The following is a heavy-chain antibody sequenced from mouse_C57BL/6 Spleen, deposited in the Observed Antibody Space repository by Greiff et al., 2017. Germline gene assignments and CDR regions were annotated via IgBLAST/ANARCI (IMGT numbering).Heavy chain of an antibody. D-gene: IGHD2-4*01. V-gene: IGHV1-74*01. J-gene: IGHJ3*01. Sequence: QVQLQQPGAELVKPGASVKVSCKASGYTFTSYWMHWVKQRPGQGLEWIGRIHPSDSDTNYNQKFKGKATLTVDKSSSTAYMQLSSLTSEDSAVYYCAINPRYYDYDGGPFFAYWGQGTLVTVSA. CDR2: IHPSDSDT. CDR1: GYTFTSYW. CDR3: AINPRYYDYDGGPFFAY.